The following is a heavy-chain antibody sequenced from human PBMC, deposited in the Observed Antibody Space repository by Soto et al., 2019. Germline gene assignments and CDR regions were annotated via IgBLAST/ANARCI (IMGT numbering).Heavy chain of an antibody. CDR3: ARAIATFGGFDI. Sequence: PGGSLRLSCASSGFTFISYSMNWVRQAPGKGLEWVSSISSSSSYINYADSVKGRFTISRDNAKNSLYLQMNSLRAEDTAVYYCARAIATFGGFDIWGKGTMVTVSS. J-gene: IGHJ3*02. D-gene: IGHD3-10*01. V-gene: IGHV3-21*01. CDR1: GFTFISYS. CDR2: ISSSSSYI.